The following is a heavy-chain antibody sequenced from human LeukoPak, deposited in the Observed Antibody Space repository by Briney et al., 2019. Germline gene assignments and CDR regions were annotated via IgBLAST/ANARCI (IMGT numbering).Heavy chain of an antibody. V-gene: IGHV3-21*01. CDR2: ISSSSSYI. J-gene: IGHJ6*02. D-gene: IGHD1-26*01. Sequence: PGGSLRLSCAASGFTFSSYSMNWVRQAPGKGLEWVSSISSSSSYIYYADSVKGRFTISRDNAKNSLYLQMNSLRAEDTAVYYCARDRYSGSYDNYGMDVWGQGTTVTVSS. CDR3: ARDRYSGSYDNYGMDV. CDR1: GFTFSSYS.